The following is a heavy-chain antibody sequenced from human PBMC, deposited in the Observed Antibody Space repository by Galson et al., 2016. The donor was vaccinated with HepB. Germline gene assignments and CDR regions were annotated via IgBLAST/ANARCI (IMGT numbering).Heavy chain of an antibody. Sequence: SVKVSCKASGGTFSNFAVSWVRQAPGQGPEWMGGIIPIFGATVYTQKFQDRVTFTADKSTSTAYMELNSLRSDDPAMYCCAGEREVGNWYFDLWGRGTLVTVSS. CDR1: GGTFSNFA. J-gene: IGHJ2*01. D-gene: IGHD3-10*01. V-gene: IGHV1-69*06. CDR3: AGEREVGNWYFDL. CDR2: IIPIFGAT.